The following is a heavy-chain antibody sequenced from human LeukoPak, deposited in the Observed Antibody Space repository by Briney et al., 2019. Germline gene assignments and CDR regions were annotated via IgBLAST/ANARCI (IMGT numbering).Heavy chain of an antibody. CDR3: ARARLRWFGVGQGLVY. D-gene: IGHD4-23*01. V-gene: IGHV1-2*03. CDR1: GYTFTGYY. CDR2: INPNSGGT. J-gene: IGHJ4*02. Sequence: LVASVKVSCKASGYTFTGYYMHWVRQAPGQGLEWMGWINPNSGGTNYAQKFQGRVTMTRDTSISTAYMELSRLRSDDTAVYYCARARLRWFGVGQGLVYWGQGTLVTVSS.